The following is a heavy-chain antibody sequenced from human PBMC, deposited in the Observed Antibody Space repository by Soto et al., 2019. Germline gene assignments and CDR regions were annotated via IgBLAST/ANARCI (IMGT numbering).Heavy chain of an antibody. Sequence: EVQMVESGGGLEQPGGSLRLSCAASGFTFSNYEMNWVRQAPGKGLEWVSYITSSGDTIYYADSVKGRFTVSRDNANNALYLQMNSLRADDAAVYYCARHKLHTGYAFDIWGQGTMVTVS. D-gene: IGHD1-7*01. CDR3: ARHKLHTGYAFDI. V-gene: IGHV3-48*03. J-gene: IGHJ3*02. CDR2: ITSSGDTI. CDR1: GFTFSNYE.